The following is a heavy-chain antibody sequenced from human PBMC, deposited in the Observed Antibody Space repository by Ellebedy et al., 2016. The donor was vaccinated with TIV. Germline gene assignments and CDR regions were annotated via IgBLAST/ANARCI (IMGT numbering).Heavy chain of an antibody. Sequence: SETLSLXCTVSGGSISSSSYYWGWIRQPPGKGLEWIGSIYYSGSTYYNPSLKSRVTISVDTSKNQFSLKLSSVTAADTAVYYCARRIVVPAAMGSNWFDPWGQGTLVTVSS. CDR1: GGSISSSSYY. CDR3: ARRIVVPAAMGSNWFDP. V-gene: IGHV4-39*01. J-gene: IGHJ5*02. CDR2: IYYSGST. D-gene: IGHD2-2*01.